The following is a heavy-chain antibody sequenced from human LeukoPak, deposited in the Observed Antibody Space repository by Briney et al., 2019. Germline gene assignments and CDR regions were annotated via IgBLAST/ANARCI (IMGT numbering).Heavy chain of an antibody. D-gene: IGHD4-23*01. J-gene: IGHJ4*02. CDR1: GFTFSSYW. CDR2: IKQDGSEK. V-gene: IGHV3-7*01. Sequence: GGSLRLSCAASGFTFSSYWMSWVRQAPGKGLEWVANIKQDGSEKYHVDSVKGRFTISRDNAKNPLYLQMNSLRAEDTAVYYCAVGGNSDDDYWGQGTLVTVSS. CDR3: AVGGNSDDDY.